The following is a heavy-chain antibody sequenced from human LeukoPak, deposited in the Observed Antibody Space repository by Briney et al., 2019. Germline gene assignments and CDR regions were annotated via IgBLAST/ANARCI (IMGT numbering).Heavy chain of an antibody. CDR1: GYTFTGYY. V-gene: IGHV1-18*04. J-gene: IGHJ4*02. D-gene: IGHD1-7*01. Sequence: GASVKVSCKASGYTFTGYYMHWVRQAPGQGLEWMGWISAYNGNTNYAQKLQGRVTMTTDTSTSTAYMELRSLRSDDTAVYYCARDQTGTTDYWGQGTLVTVSS. CDR2: ISAYNGNT. CDR3: ARDQTGTTDY.